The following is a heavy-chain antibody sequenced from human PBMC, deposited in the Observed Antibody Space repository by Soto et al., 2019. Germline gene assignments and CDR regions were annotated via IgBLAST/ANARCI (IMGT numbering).Heavy chain of an antibody. CDR2: IYSGGST. CDR3: ARDRVESGYPEYFQH. Sequence: AGGSLRLSCAASGFTVSSNYMSWVRQAPGKGLERVSVIYSGGSTYYADSVKGRFTISRDNSKNTLYLQMNSLRAEDTAVYYCARDRVESGYPEYFQHWGQGTLVTVSS. J-gene: IGHJ1*01. V-gene: IGHV3-53*01. D-gene: IGHD3-22*01. CDR1: GFTVSSNY.